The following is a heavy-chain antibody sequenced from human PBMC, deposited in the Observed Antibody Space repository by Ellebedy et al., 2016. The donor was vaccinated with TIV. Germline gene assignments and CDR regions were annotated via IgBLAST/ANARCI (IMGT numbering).Heavy chain of an antibody. Sequence: MPSETLSLTCSVSGDSIISSKYYWGWIRQAPGKGLEWIGSMYYSGTTLYNPSLKSRVTISVDTSKNQFSLKLTSVTAADTTMSYCARRGVGATYFDSWGQGTLVTVSS. D-gene: IGHD1-26*01. V-gene: IGHV4-39*01. CDR3: ARRGVGATYFDS. CDR1: GDSIISSKYY. CDR2: MYYSGTT. J-gene: IGHJ4*02.